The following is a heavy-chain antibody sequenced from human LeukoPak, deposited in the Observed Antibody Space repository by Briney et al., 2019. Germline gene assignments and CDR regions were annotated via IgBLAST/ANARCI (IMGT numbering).Heavy chain of an antibody. CDR1: GFTVSSNY. J-gene: IGHJ4*02. Sequence: GGSLRLSCAVSGFTVSSNYMSWVRQAPGKGLEWVSIIHRGGTTYYADSVKGRFTVSRDNSKNTVYHQMDSLRPEDTAVYYCAREGYYDSSGYGYWGQGTLVTVSS. D-gene: IGHD3-22*01. CDR2: IHRGGTT. V-gene: IGHV3-53*05. CDR3: AREGYYDSSGYGY.